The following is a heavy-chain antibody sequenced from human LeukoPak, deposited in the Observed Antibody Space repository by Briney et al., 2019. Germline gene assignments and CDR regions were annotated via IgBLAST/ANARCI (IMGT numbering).Heavy chain of an antibody. CDR1: GASISSYY. CDR3: ARDLSGSLYFDY. D-gene: IGHD3-10*01. CDR2: LYISGST. Sequence: ASETLSLTCTVSGASISSYYHNWIRQTAGGGLEWIGRLYISGSTDYNPSLKSRVTISVDTSNNQFSLKLNSVTAADTAVYFCARDLSGSLYFDYWGQGVLVTVSS. J-gene: IGHJ4*02. V-gene: IGHV4-4*07.